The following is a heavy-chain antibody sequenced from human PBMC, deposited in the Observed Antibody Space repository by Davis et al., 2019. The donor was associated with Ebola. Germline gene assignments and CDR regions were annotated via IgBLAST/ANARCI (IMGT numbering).Heavy chain of an antibody. D-gene: IGHD7-27*01. V-gene: IGHV6-1*01. Sequence: HSQTLSLTCAISGDIVSSGGWNWIRQSPSRGLEWLGRTYYMSKWYNDYAPSVVGRISINADTSKNHFSLQLNSVTPEDTAIYYCARVNWGAGKAFDIWGQGSMVTVSS. CDR3: ARVNWGAGKAFDI. CDR2: TYYMSKWYN. CDR1: GDIVSSGG. J-gene: IGHJ3*02.